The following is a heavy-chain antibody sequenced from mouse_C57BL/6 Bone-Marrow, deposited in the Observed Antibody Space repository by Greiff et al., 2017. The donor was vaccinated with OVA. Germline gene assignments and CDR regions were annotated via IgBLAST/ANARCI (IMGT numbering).Heavy chain of an antibody. CDR2: IDPSDSYT. CDR3: ARGDAFSYNFDN. Sequence: QQSCKASGYTFTSYWMQWVKQRPGQGLEWIGEIDPSDSYTNYNQKFKGKATLTVDTSSSTAYMQLSSLTSEDSAVYSCARGDAFSYNFDNWGESTTLTLSS. D-gene: IGHD3-3*01. V-gene: IGHV1-50*01. CDR1: GYTFTSYW. J-gene: IGHJ2*01.